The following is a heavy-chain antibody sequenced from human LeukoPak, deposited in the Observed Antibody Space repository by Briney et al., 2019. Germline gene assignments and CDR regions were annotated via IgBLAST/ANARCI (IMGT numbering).Heavy chain of an antibody. CDR2: IKTDGSEK. CDR1: GFTFSNYW. J-gene: IGHJ1*01. CDR3: ATYSSLNRREFQY. D-gene: IGHD3-22*01. V-gene: IGHV3-7*01. Sequence: GGSLRLSCEGSGFTFSNYWMGWVRQAPGKGLQWVANIKTDGSEKYYVDSVKGRFTISRDNAKNSLYLQMNSLRAEDTAVYYCATYSSLNRREFQYWGQGTPLTVSS.